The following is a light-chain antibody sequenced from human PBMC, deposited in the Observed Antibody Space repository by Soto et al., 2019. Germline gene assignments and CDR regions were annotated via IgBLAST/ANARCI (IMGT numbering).Light chain of an antibody. CDR3: AAWDDRLNGPV. Sequence: QSVLTQPPSVSEAPRQRVTISCSGSSSNIGKNAVNWYQQLPGKAPKLLIYYGDLLPSGVSDRFSGSKSGTSAFLAISGLQSEDEAEYYCAAWDDRLNGPVFGGGTKLTVL. V-gene: IGLV1-36*01. CDR1: SSNIGKNA. CDR2: YGD. J-gene: IGLJ2*01.